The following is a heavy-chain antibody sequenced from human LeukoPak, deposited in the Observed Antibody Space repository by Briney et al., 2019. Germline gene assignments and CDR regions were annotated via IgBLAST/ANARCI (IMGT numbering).Heavy chain of an antibody. CDR2: IYPGDSDT. V-gene: IGHV5-51*01. CDR3: ARDYNWFDP. CDR1: GYSFTSYW. J-gene: IGHJ5*02. Sequence: GETLKISSKGSGYSFTSYWSGWVRQMPGKGLKWMGIIYPGDSDTRYSPSYQGQVTISADKSISTAYLQWSSLKASDTAMYYCARDYNWFDPLGQGTLVTVSS.